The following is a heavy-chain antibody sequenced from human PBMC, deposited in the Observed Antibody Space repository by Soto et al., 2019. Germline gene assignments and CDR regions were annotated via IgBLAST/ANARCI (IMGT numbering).Heavy chain of an antibody. D-gene: IGHD6-13*01. J-gene: IGHJ4*02. V-gene: IGHV3-53*01. CDR2: IYSGGST. CDR1: GFTVSSNY. Sequence: PGGSLRLSCAASGFTVSSNYMSWVRQAPGKGLEWVSVIYSGGSTYYADSVKGRFTISRDNSKNTLYLQMNSLRAEDTAVYYCQGSWYVEYFDYWAQRTLVTVSS. CDR3: QGSWYVEYFDY.